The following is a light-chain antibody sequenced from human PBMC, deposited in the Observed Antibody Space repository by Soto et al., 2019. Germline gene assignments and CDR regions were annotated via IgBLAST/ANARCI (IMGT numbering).Light chain of an antibody. CDR1: SSDVDNYNN. Sequence: QSAPTQPRSVSGSPGQSVTISCTRTSSDVDNYNNVSWYQQHPGKAPKLLIYDVNKRPSGVPYRFSGSKSGNTASLTISGLQAGDEADYFCCSYAGTYTRVFGTGTKLTVL. CDR3: CSYAGTYTRV. CDR2: DVN. V-gene: IGLV2-11*01. J-gene: IGLJ1*01.